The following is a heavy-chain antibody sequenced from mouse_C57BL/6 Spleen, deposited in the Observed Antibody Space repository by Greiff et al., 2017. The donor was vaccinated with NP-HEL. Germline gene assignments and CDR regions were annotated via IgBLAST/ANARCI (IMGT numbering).Heavy chain of an antibody. V-gene: IGHV5-9-1*02. CDR2: ISSGGDYI. CDR3: TRDLTTVVAGYFDY. D-gene: IGHD1-1*01. J-gene: IGHJ2*01. CDR1: GFTFSSYA. Sequence: EVQGVESGEGLVKPGGSLKLSCAASGFTFSSYAMSWVRQTPEKRLEWVAYISSGGDYIYYADTVKGRFTISRDNARNTLYLQMSSLKSEDTAMYYCTRDLTTVVAGYFDYWGQGTTLTVSS.